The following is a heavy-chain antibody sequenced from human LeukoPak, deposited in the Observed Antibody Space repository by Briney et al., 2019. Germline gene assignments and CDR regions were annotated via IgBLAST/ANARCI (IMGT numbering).Heavy chain of an antibody. J-gene: IGHJ5*02. CDR3: ATRRYDWAQDWFDP. CDR2: INPNSCGT. V-gene: IGHV1-2*02. CDR1: GYTFTGYY. Sequence: ASVKVSCKASGYTFTGYYMHWVRQAPGQGLEGMGGINPNSCGTNYSQKFQGRVTMTRDTSISTAYMELSRLTSDNTAVYYCATRRYDWAQDWFDPWGQGTLVTVSS. D-gene: IGHD3-16*01.